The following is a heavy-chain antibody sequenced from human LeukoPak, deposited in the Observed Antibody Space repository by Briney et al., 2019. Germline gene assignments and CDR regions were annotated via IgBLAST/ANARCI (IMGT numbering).Heavy chain of an antibody. V-gene: IGHV4-59*06. CDR1: GGSISSYN. J-gene: IGHJ4*02. CDR3: ARNHPDYGVDY. D-gene: IGHD4-17*01. CDR2: IYYGGST. Sequence: SETLSLTCTVSGGSISSYNWSWIRQPPGKGLEWIGYIYYGGSTYYNPSLKSRVTISVDTSKNQFSLKLSSVTAADTAVHYCARNHPDYGVDYWGRGTLVTVSS.